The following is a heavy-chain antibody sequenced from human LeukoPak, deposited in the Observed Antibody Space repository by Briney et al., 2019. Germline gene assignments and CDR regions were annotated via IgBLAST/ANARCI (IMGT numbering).Heavy chain of an antibody. CDR3: ATTYDILTGCYGPMYYYYYMDV. J-gene: IGHJ6*03. Sequence: PSETLSLTCTVSGGSISSSSYYWGLIRQPPGKGLEWIGSIYYSGSTYYNPSLKSRVTISVDTSKNQFSLKLSSVTAADTAVYYCATTYDILTGCYGPMYYYYYMDVWGKGITVTVSS. CDR1: GGSISSSSYY. D-gene: IGHD3-9*01. V-gene: IGHV4-39*01. CDR2: IYYSGST.